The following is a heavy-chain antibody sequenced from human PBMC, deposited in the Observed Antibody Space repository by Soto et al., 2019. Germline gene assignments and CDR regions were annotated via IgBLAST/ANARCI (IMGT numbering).Heavy chain of an antibody. V-gene: IGHV5-51*01. CDR3: ERNPISRDVFGTGMDV. Sequence: PGESLKISCKGSGYSFTSYWIGWVRQMPGKGLEWMGIIYPGDSDTRYSPSFQGQVTISADKSISTAYLQWSSLKASDTAMYYCERNPISRDVFGTGMDVWGQGTTVTVSS. J-gene: IGHJ6*02. CDR2: IYPGDSDT. CDR1: GYSFTSYW. D-gene: IGHD6-13*01.